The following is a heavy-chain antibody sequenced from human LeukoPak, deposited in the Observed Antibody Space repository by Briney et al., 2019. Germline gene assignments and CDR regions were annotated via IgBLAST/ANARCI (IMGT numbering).Heavy chain of an antibody. CDR3: ARLPLGLPGYTYGQVWFDP. CDR1: GGSISSSRHY. V-gene: IGHV4-39*01. J-gene: IGHJ5*02. D-gene: IGHD5-18*01. CDR2: VFYSGST. Sequence: SETLSLTCLVSGGSISSSRHYWGWLRQPPGKGLEWIGSVFYSGSTYYNPSLKSRVSISVDTSKNQFSLKLRSVTAADTAVYYCARLPLGLPGYTYGQVWFDPWGQGTLVTVSS.